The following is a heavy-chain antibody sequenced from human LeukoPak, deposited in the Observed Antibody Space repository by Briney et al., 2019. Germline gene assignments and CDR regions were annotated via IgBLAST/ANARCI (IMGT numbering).Heavy chain of an antibody. CDR1: GGSISYYY. Sequence: TSETLSLTCTVSGGSISYYYWSWIRQPPGKGPEWIGYIYHSGSTYYNPSLKSRVTISVDRSKNQFSLKLSSVTAADTAVYYCASPPGIAAAGPLVYWGQGTLVTVSS. CDR3: ASPPGIAAAGPLVY. J-gene: IGHJ4*02. CDR2: IYHSGST. D-gene: IGHD6-13*01. V-gene: IGHV4-59*12.